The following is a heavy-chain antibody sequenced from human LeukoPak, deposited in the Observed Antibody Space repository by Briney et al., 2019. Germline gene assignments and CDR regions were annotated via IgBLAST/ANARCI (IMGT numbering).Heavy chain of an antibody. CDR1: GFTFSSYG. CDR2: IRYDGSNK. CDR3: AKDLDRYCSGGSCYADY. Sequence: GGSLRLSCAASGFTFSSYGMHWVRQAPGKGLEWVAFIRYDGSNKYYADSVKGRFTISRDNSENTLYLQMNSLRAEDTAVYYCAKDLDRYCSGGSCYADYWGQGTLVTVSS. V-gene: IGHV3-30*02. D-gene: IGHD2-15*01. J-gene: IGHJ4*02.